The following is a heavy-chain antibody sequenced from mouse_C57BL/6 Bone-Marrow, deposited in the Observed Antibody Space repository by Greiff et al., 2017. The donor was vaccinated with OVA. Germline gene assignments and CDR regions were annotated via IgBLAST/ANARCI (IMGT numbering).Heavy chain of an antibody. CDR3: ARITTGYYAMDY. Sequence: DVKLVESGGGLVKPGGSLKLSCAASGFTFSDYGMHWVRQAPEKGLEWVAYISSGSSTIYYADTVKGRFTISRDNAKNTLFLQMTSLRSEDTAMYYCARITTGYYAMDYWGQGTSVTVSS. CDR1: GFTFSDYG. D-gene: IGHD1-1*01. J-gene: IGHJ4*01. V-gene: IGHV5-17*01. CDR2: ISSGSSTI.